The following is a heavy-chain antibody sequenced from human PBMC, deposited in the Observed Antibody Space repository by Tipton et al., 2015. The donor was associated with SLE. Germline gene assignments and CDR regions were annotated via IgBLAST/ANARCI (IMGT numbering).Heavy chain of an antibody. CDR1: GGSISSSSYY. Sequence: TLSLTCTVSGGSISSSSYYWGWIRRPPGKGLEWIGSIYYSGSTYYNPSLKSRVTISVDTSKNQFSLKLSSVTAADTAVYYCAREPKYSGYYYYYMDVWGKGTTVTVSS. J-gene: IGHJ6*03. CDR2: IYYSGST. CDR3: AREPKYSGYYYYYMDV. V-gene: IGHV4-39*02. D-gene: IGHD1-26*01.